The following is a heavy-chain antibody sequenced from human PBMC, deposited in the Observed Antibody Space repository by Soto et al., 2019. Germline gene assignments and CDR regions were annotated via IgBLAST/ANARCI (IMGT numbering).Heavy chain of an antibody. CDR3: AKEREMATITPWFDP. CDR2: ISYDGSNK. D-gene: IGHD5-12*01. CDR1: GFSFSTYG. V-gene: IGHV3-30*18. Sequence: GGSLRLSCAASGFSFSTYGMHWVRQAPGKGLEWVTLISYDGSNKYYGDSVKGRFTISRDNSKNTLYLQMNSLRAEDTAVYYCAKEREMATITPWFDPWGQGTLVTVSS. J-gene: IGHJ5*02.